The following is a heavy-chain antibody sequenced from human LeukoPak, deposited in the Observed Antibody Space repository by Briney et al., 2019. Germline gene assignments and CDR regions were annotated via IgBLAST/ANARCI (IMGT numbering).Heavy chain of an antibody. CDR1: GGSVSGYY. CDR3: ARIPLYFLVPFDY. J-gene: IGHJ4*02. CDR2: ISHRGRT. V-gene: IGHV4-34*01. Sequence: SETLSLTCAVYGGSVSGYYWSWIRQPPGKGLEWIGEISHRGRTHYNPSLKGRVTMSVDTSKNQFALEVDSVTAADTAVYYCARIPLYFLVPFDYWGQGILVTVSS. D-gene: IGHD3-3*01.